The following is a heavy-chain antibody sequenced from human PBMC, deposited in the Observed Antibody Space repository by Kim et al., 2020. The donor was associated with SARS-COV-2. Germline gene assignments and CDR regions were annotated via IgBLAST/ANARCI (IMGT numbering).Heavy chain of an antibody. D-gene: IGHD3-9*01. CDR3: AIVLRYFDWQGVAFDI. J-gene: IGHJ3*02. Sequence: SVKVSCKASGGTFSSYAISWVRQAPGQGLEWMGRIIPILGIANYAQKFQGRVTITADKSTSTAYMELSSLRSEDTAVYYCAIVLRYFDWQGVAFDIWGQGTMVTVSS. CDR1: GGTFSSYA. CDR2: IIPILGIA. V-gene: IGHV1-69*04.